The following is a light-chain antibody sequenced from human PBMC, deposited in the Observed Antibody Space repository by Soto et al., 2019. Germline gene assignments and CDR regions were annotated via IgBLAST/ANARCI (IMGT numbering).Light chain of an antibody. CDR1: QSIKTW. V-gene: IGKV1-5*03. CDR2: KAS. J-gene: IGKJ2*01. CDR3: QQYNSYPYT. Sequence: DIQMTQSPSTLSASVGDRVNITCRASQSIKTWLAWYQQKPGKAPKLQIYKASTLQTGVPSRFSGSGSGTELTLTISSLQPDDYATYYCQQYNSYPYTFGQGNRVEIK.